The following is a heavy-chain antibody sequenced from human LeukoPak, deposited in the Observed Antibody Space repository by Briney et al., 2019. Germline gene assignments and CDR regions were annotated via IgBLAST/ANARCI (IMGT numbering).Heavy chain of an antibody. V-gene: IGHV4-59*01. CDR2: IYYSGST. D-gene: IGHD5-18*01. CDR3: ASSRGYSYGFDY. J-gene: IGHJ4*02. Sequence: SETLSLTCTASGGSISSYYWSWIRQPPGKGLEWIGYIYYSGSTNYNPSLKSRVTISVDTSKNQLSLKLSSVTAADTAVYYCASSRGYSYGFDYWGQGTLVTVSS. CDR1: GGSISSYY.